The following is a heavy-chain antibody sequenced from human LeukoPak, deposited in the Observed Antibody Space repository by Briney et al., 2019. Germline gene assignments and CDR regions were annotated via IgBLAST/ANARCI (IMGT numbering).Heavy chain of an antibody. J-gene: IGHJ4*02. V-gene: IGHV3-30-3*01. Sequence: GGSLRLSRAASGFTFSSYAMHWVRQAPGKGLEWVAVISYDGSNKYYADSVKGRFTISRDNSKNTLYLQMNSLRAEDTAVYYCARDLDPINGSYSDYWGQGTLVTVSS. CDR2: ISYDGSNK. CDR1: GFTFSSYA. D-gene: IGHD1-20*01. CDR3: ARDLDPINGSYSDY.